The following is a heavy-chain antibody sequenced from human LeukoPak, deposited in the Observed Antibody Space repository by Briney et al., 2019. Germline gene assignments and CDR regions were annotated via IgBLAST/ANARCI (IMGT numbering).Heavy chain of an antibody. D-gene: IGHD3-22*01. Sequence: GGSLRLSCAASGVTFSSYAMSWVRQAPGKGLEWVSAISGSGGSTYYADSVKGRFTISRDNSKNTLYLQMNSLRAEDTAVYYCAKSHYYDSSGYYPPLDYWGQGTLVTVSS. CDR1: GVTFSSYA. V-gene: IGHV3-23*01. CDR3: AKSHYYDSSGYYPPLDY. J-gene: IGHJ4*02. CDR2: ISGSGGST.